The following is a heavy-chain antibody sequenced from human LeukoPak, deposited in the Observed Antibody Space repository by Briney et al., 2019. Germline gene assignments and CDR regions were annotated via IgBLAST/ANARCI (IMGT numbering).Heavy chain of an antibody. CDR3: ATKTPLIIVVVPAAPFDY. D-gene: IGHD2-2*01. V-gene: IGHV3-23*01. J-gene: IGHJ4*02. Sequence: GGSLRLSCAASGFTFSSYAMSWVRPAPGKGLEWVSAISGSGGSTYYADSVKGRFAISRDNSKNTLYLQMNSLRAEDTAVYYCATKTPLIIVVVPAAPFDYWGQGTLVTVSS. CDR2: ISGSGGST. CDR1: GFTFSSYA.